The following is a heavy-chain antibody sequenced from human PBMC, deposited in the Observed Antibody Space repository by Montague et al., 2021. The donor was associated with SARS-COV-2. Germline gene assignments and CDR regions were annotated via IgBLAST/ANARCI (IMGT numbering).Heavy chain of an antibody. CDR2: MYYSGST. CDR3: GRVILSATSHPFDC. Sequence: SETLSLTCTVSGGSISSYHHYWGWIRQPPGKGLEWIGAMYYSGSTWLNPSLKSRVTISVDTSKNQLPLNLRSVTAADTAVYFCGRVILSATSHPFDCWGPGTLVTVSS. J-gene: IGHJ4*02. D-gene: IGHD2-15*01. V-gene: IGHV4-39*06. CDR1: GGSISSYHHY.